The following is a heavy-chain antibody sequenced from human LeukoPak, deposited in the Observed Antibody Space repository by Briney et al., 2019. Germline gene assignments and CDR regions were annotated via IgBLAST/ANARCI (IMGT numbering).Heavy chain of an antibody. CDR1: GYTFSTYG. D-gene: IGHD3-10*01. J-gene: IGHJ4*02. CDR2: ISAYNSNT. V-gene: IGHV1-18*01. CDR3: ARSKGSGSSLGVFDY. Sequence: ASVKVSCKASGYTFSTYGISWVRQAPGQGLEWMGWISAYNSNTNYAQKLQGRVTMTIDTSTTTAYMELRSLRSDDTAVYYCARSKGSGSSLGVFDYWGQGTLVTVSS.